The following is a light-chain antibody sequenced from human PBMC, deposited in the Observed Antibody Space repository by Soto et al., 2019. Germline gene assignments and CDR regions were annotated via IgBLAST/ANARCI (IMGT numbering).Light chain of an antibody. CDR1: QSIDSW. CDR2: KAS. J-gene: IGKJ1*01. CDR3: QHYNSYSEA. V-gene: IGKV1-5*03. Sequence: DIRISQSPSTVSASVGDRVTIHCRASQSIDSWLAWYQHKPGKAPKLLIYKASTLKSGVPSRFSGSGSGTEFTLTISSLQPDDFATYYCQHYNSYSEAFGQGTKVDVK.